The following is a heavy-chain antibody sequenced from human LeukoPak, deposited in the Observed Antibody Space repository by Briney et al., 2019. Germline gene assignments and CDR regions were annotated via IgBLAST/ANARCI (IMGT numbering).Heavy chain of an antibody. D-gene: IGHD6-13*01. J-gene: IGHJ4*02. Sequence: SETLSLTCTVSGGSISSSSYYWGWIRQPPGKGLEWIGEINHSGSTNYNPSLKSRVTISVDTSKNQFSLKLSSVTAADTAVYYCARDPGIAAAEYYFDYWGQGTLVTVSS. CDR2: INHSGST. CDR1: GGSISSSSYY. V-gene: IGHV4-39*07. CDR3: ARDPGIAAAEYYFDY.